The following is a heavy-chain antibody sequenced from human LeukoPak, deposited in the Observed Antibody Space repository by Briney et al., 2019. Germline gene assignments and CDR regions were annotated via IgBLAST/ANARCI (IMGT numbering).Heavy chain of an antibody. D-gene: IGHD4-17*01. V-gene: IGHV3-30-3*01. CDR2: ISYDGSNK. CDR1: GFTFSSYA. J-gene: IGHJ4*02. Sequence: GGSLRLSCAASGFTFSSYAMHWVRQAPGKGLEWVAVISYDGSNKYYADSVKGRFTISRDNSKNTLYLQMNSLRAEDTAVYNCARDPYGDYYFDYWGQGTLVTVSS. CDR3: ARDPYGDYYFDY.